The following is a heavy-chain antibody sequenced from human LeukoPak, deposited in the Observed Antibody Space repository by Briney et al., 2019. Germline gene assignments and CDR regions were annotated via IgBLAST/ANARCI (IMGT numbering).Heavy chain of an antibody. Sequence: SLRLSCAASGFTFSSYGMHWVRQAPGKGLEWVAVISYDGSNKYYADSVKGRFTIPRDNSKNTLYLQMNSLRAEDTAVYYCAKEGGHYDLDYWGQGTLVTVSS. CDR3: AKEGGHYDLDY. V-gene: IGHV3-30*18. CDR2: ISYDGSNK. D-gene: IGHD4-17*01. J-gene: IGHJ4*02. CDR1: GFTFSSYG.